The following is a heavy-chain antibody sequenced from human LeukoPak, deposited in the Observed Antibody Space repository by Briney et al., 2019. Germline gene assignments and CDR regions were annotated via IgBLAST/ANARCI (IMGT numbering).Heavy chain of an antibody. CDR2: FDPEDGET. Sequence: ASVKVSCKASGYTFTSYYMHWVRQAPGKGLEWMGGFDPEDGETIYAQKFQGRVTMTEDTSTDTAYMELSSLRSEDTAVYYCATVRRLSSGYYYDYWGQGTLVTVSS. CDR3: ATVRRLSSGYYYDY. CDR1: GYTFTSYY. V-gene: IGHV1-24*01. J-gene: IGHJ4*02. D-gene: IGHD3-22*01.